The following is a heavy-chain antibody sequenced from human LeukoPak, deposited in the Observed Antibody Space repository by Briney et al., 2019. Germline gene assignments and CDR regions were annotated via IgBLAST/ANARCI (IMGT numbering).Heavy chain of an antibody. V-gene: IGHV3-23*01. Sequence: GGSLRLSCAASGFTFSSYAMSWVRQAPGKGLEWVSAISGSGGSTYYADSVKGRFTISRDNSKNTLYLQMNSLRAEDTAVYYCARDGYSSGWYYFDYRGQGTLVTVSS. CDR1: GFTFSSYA. CDR2: ISGSGGST. D-gene: IGHD6-19*01. CDR3: ARDGYSSGWYYFDY. J-gene: IGHJ4*02.